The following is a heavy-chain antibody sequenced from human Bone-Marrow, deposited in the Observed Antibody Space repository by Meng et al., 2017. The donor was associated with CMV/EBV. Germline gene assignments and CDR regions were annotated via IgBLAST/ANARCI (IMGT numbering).Heavy chain of an antibody. V-gene: IGHV1-2*02. CDR2: INPNSGGT. D-gene: IGHD6-13*01. J-gene: IGHJ4*02. CDR3: ARDPGQLVNPHFDY. CDR1: GYTFTGYY. Sequence: HVQLLQSGAEVKKPGASVKVSCKASGYTFTGYYMHWVRQAPGQGLEWIGWINPNSGGTNYAQRFQGRVTMTRDTSISTAYMELSRLRSDDTAVYYCARDPGQLVNPHFDYWGQRTLVTVSS.